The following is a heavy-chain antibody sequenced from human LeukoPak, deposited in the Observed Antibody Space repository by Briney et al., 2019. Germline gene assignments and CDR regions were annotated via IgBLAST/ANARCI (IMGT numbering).Heavy chain of an antibody. D-gene: IGHD1-7*01. Sequence: GASVRVSCKASGGTFSNYGINWVRQAPGQGLEWMGGIVPIFGTANYAQKFQGRVTITADKSTSTAYMELSSLRSEETAVYYCARDIGLELKNWFDPWGQGTLVTVSS. CDR3: ARDIGLELKNWFDP. CDR2: IVPIFGTA. J-gene: IGHJ5*02. CDR1: GGTFSNYG. V-gene: IGHV1-69*06.